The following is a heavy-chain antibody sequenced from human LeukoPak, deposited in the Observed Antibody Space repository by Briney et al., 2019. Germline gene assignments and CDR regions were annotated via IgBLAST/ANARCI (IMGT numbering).Heavy chain of an antibody. Sequence: GGSLRLSCTASGFSFGAYAMSWFRQAPGKGLKWVSTISALFPNTYSAVSVKGRFNISRDNSKRTLYLQMNCLRAEDRAVYYCAKELFSGSGRAGNMDVWGKGTTVTVSS. CDR3: AKELFSGSGRAGNMDV. V-gene: IGHV3-23*01. CDR1: GFSFGAYA. J-gene: IGHJ6*03. D-gene: IGHD3-10*01. CDR2: ISALFPNT.